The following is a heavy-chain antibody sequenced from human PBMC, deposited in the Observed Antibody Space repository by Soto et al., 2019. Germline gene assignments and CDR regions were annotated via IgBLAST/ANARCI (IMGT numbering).Heavy chain of an antibody. CDR1: GDSVSDGSYY. J-gene: IGHJ4*02. CDR3: AIDIRGYSRALDY. CDR2: IYYSGST. V-gene: IGHV4-61*01. D-gene: IGHD5-18*01. Sequence: PSDTLSLTCTVSGDSVSDGSYYWSWIRQPPGKGLEWIGYIYYSGSTNYNPSLKSRVTMSVDTSKNQFSLKLSSVTGADTAVYYCAIDIRGYSRALDYWGQGTLVTVSS.